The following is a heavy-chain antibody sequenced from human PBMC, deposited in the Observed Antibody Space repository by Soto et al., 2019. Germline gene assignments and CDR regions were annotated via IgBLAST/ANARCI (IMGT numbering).Heavy chain of an antibody. Sequence: SETLSLTCTVSGRSISTGDYYWSWIRQPPGKGLEWIGYIYHSGSTNYNPSLKSRVTISVDKSKNQFSLKLSSVTAADTAVYYCARARDCGGDCYSSGFPYYYGMDVWGQGTTVTVSS. CDR2: IYHSGST. D-gene: IGHD2-21*02. CDR3: ARARDCGGDCYSSGFPYYYGMDV. V-gene: IGHV4-30-4*01. CDR1: GRSISTGDYY. J-gene: IGHJ6*02.